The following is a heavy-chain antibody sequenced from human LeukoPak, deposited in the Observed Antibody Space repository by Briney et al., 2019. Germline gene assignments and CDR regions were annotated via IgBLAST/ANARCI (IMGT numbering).Heavy chain of an antibody. D-gene: IGHD3-3*01. CDR1: GFTFSNYG. J-gene: IGHJ3*02. Sequence: GGSLRLSCVASGFTFSNYGMHWVRQAPGKGLEWVAFLRYDESNRYYLESVKGRFTISRDNSKNTLYLEMNSLRAEDTAVYYCARDMMIFGVVIIDAFDIWGQGTMVTVSS. CDR3: ARDMMIFGVVIIDAFDI. CDR2: LRYDESNR. V-gene: IGHV3-30*02.